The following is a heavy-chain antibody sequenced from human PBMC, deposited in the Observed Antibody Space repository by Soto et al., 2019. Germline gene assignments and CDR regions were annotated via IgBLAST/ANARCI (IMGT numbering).Heavy chain of an antibody. D-gene: IGHD6-13*01. V-gene: IGHV1-69*01. CDR3: ARVRAAGTRWFDP. J-gene: IGHJ5*02. CDR2: IIPIFGPA. CDR1: GGTFRSYA. Sequence: QVQLVQSGAEVKKPGSSVKVSCKASGGTFRSYAFSWVRQAPGQGPEWMGGIIPIFGPANYAQNFQVRVTITADQSTSTAYMALSSLRYEDTDVYYYARVRAAGTRWFDPWGQGTLVTVSS.